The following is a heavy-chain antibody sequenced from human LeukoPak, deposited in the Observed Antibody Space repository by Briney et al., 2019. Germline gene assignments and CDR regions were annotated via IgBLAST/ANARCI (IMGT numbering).Heavy chain of an antibody. CDR1: GGSISSNHYY. V-gene: IGHV4-39*01. Sequence: SGTLSLTCTVSGGSISSNHYYWGWIRQPPGKGLEWIGTIYYSGNTYYNPSLKFRVTMSVDTSKNQFSLNLSSVNAADTAVYYCARRGISGWFDPWGQGTLVTVSP. D-gene: IGHD6-13*01. CDR3: ARRGISGWFDP. CDR2: IYYSGNT. J-gene: IGHJ5*02.